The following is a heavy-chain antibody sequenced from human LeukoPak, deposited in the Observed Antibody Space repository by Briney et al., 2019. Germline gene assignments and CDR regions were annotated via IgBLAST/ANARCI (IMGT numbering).Heavy chain of an antibody. CDR3: ARSTSNYYDSSGYYGPADY. J-gene: IGHJ4*02. CDR1: GGSISSYY. CDR2: IYTSGST. D-gene: IGHD3-22*01. Sequence: SETLSLTCTVSGGSISSYYWSWIRQPAGKGLEWIGRIYTSGSTNYNPSLKSRVTMSVDTSKNQFSLKLSSVTAADTAVYYCARSTSNYYDSSGYYGPADYWGQGTLVTVSS. V-gene: IGHV4-4*07.